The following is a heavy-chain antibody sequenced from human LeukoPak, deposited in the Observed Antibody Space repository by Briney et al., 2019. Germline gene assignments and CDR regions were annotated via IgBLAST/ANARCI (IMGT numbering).Heavy chain of an antibody. D-gene: IGHD5-12*01. CDR1: GFTFDDYA. V-gene: IGHV3-9*01. CDR3: TIKGGGDSGYGYSDG. Sequence: PGGSLRLSCAVSGFTFDDYAMHWVRQAPGKGLEWVSGNNWNSESTGYADSVKGRFTTSIDNPKNSLDLQMNSLRAEDTAFYYCTIKGGGDSGYGYSDGWGQGTLVT. CDR2: NNWNSEST. J-gene: IGHJ4*02.